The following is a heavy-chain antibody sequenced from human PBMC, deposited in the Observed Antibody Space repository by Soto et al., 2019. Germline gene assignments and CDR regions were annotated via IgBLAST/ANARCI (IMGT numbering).Heavy chain of an antibody. CDR2: ISATGGGT. CDR1: GFKFSNYA. J-gene: IGHJ4*02. V-gene: IGHV3-23*01. D-gene: IGHD3-16*01. CDR3: AKDRRAGGNSAFYFDF. Sequence: LRLSCAASGFKFSNYAMSWVRQAPGKGLEWVSLISATGGGTYYADSVKGRFTISRDNSHNTLYLQVHSLAAEDTAVYYCAKDRRAGGNSAFYFDFWGQGAQVTVS.